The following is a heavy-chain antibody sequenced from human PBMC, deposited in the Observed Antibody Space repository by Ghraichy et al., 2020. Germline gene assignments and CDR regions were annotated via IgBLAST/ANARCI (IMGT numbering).Heavy chain of an antibody. CDR2: ISSDSNDI. D-gene: IGHD1-26*01. CDR3: ARDTWEPSAKSYYYMDV. CDR1: GFTFSIYS. J-gene: IGHJ6*03. Sequence: GESLNISCAASGFTFSIYSMNWVRQAPGKGLEWVSSISSDSNDIYYADSVKGRFTISRDNAKNSLYLQMNSLRAEDTGVYYCARDTWEPSAKSYYYMDVWGKGTTVTVSS. V-gene: IGHV3-21*01.